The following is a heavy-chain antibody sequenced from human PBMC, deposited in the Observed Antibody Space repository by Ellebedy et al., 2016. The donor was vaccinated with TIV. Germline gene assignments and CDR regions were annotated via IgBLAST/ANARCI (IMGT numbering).Heavy chain of an antibody. CDR2: ISWDGGST. D-gene: IGHD4-23*01. Sequence: GGSLRLSCAASGFTFDDYTMHWVRQAPGKGLEWVSLISWDGGSTYYADSVKGRFTISRDNSKNSLYLQMNSLRTEDTALYYCAKGMTTVVTPGDYYYYGMDVWGQGTTVTVSS. CDR3: AKGMTTVVTPGDYYYYGMDV. V-gene: IGHV3-43*01. J-gene: IGHJ6*02. CDR1: GFTFDDYT.